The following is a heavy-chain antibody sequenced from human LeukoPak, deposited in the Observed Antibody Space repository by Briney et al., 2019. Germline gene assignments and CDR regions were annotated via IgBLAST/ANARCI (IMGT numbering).Heavy chain of an antibody. J-gene: IGHJ5*02. CDR3: ARDAYYYGSGSSP. CDR2: INHSGSI. D-gene: IGHD3-10*01. V-gene: IGHV4-34*01. CDR1: GGSFSGYY. Sequence: SETLSLTCAVYGGSFSGYYWSWIRQPPGKGLEWIGEINHSGSINYNPSLKSRVTMSVDTSKSHFSLKLSSVTAADTAVYYCARDAYYYGSGSSPWGQGTLVTVSS.